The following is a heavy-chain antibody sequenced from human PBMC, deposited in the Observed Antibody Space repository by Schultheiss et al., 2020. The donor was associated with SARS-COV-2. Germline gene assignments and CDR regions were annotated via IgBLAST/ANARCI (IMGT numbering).Heavy chain of an antibody. CDR3: ATDAPKGRDYGDLYYYYGMDV. Sequence: ASVKVSCKASGYTFTSYGISWVRQAPGQGLEWMGWISAYNGNTNYAQKFQGRVTITADESTSTAYMELSSLRSEDTAVYYCATDAPKGRDYGDLYYYYGMDVWGQGTTVTVSS. CDR1: GYTFTSYG. V-gene: IGHV1-18*01. D-gene: IGHD4-17*01. CDR2: ISAYNGNT. J-gene: IGHJ6*02.